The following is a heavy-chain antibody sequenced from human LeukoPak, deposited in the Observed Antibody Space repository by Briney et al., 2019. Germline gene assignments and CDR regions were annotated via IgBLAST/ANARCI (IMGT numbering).Heavy chain of an antibody. CDR1: GGSISSYY. CDR3: ARQRQDYYFDY. D-gene: IGHD3/OR15-3a*01. CDR2: IYYSGST. Sequence: PSETLSLTCTVSGGSISSYYWSWIRQPPGKGLEWIGYIYYSGSTNYNPSLKSRVTISVDTSKNQFSLKLSSVTAADTAVYYCARQRQDYYFDYWGQGTLVTVSS. J-gene: IGHJ4*02. V-gene: IGHV4-59*08.